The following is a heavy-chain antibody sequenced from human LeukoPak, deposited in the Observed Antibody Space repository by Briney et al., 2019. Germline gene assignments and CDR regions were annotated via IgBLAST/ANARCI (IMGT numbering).Heavy chain of an antibody. Sequence: PSETLSLTCGVSGYSITSGYYWAWIRQPAGKGLELIGRIYTSGTTHYNPSLKSRVTITVDTSKNQFSVKLTSVTAADTAVYYCARWYSSSTGDRFDSWGQGTQVTVSS. CDR2: IYTSGTT. CDR3: ARWYSSSTGDRFDS. D-gene: IGHD6-19*01. J-gene: IGHJ4*02. CDR1: GYSITSGYY. V-gene: IGHV4-38-2*01.